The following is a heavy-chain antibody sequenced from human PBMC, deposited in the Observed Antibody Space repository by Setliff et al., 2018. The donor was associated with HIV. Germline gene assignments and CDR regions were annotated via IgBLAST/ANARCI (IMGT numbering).Heavy chain of an antibody. J-gene: IGHJ4*02. D-gene: IGHD6-13*01. CDR3: ARDHYIITSYSSSWYAVDY. CDR1: GGSISSYY. CDR2: IYSSGST. V-gene: IGHV4-4*07. Sequence: PSETLSLTCTVSGGSISSYYWSWIRQPAGKGLEWIGRIYSSGSTNYNPSLKSRVTMSVDTSKNQFSLKLSSVTAADTAVYYCARDHYIITSYSSSWYAVDYWGQGTLVTVSS.